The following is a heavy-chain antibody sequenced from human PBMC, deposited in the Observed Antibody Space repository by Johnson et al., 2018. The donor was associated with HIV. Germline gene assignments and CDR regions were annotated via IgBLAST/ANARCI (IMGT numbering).Heavy chain of an antibody. J-gene: IGHJ3*02. V-gene: IGHV3-53*01. Sequence: VQLVESGGDLIQPGGSLRLSCAASGFTVSSNYMSWVRQAPGKGLEWDSAISGSGGTTYYADSVKGRFTISRDNSQNTLYLQMKNLKTAVTAVYYCTTDQGSHDIWGQRTMVTVSS. CDR3: TTDQGSHDI. CDR1: GFTVSSNY. CDR2: SGSGGTT.